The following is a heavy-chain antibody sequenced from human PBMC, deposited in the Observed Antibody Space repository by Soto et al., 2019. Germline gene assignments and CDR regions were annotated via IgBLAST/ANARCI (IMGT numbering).Heavy chain of an antibody. V-gene: IGHV3-33*08. Sequence: GGSLRLSCAGSGFSFSTYSMDWARQAPGKGLEWVAVIWFDGSNKDYADSVKGRFAISRDHYKNTLYLQMNNLRAEDTAVYYCARDAYLGSGSYAFWGHGTLVTVSS. CDR3: ARDAYLGSGSYAF. CDR2: IWFDGSNK. J-gene: IGHJ4*01. CDR1: GFSFSTYS. D-gene: IGHD3-10*01.